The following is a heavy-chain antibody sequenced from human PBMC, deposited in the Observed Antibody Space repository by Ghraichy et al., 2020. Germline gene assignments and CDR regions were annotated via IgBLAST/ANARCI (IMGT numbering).Heavy chain of an antibody. V-gene: IGHV6-1*01. D-gene: IGHD3-9*01. Sequence: SQTLSLTCAISGDSVSSNSAAWNWIRQSPSRGLEWLGRTYYRSKWYNDYAVSVKSRITINPDTSKNQFSLQLNSVTPEDTAVYYCARDPTYYDILTGYYNEGIFDYWGQGTLVTVSS. CDR2: TYYRSKWYN. J-gene: IGHJ4*02. CDR1: GDSVSSNSAA. CDR3: ARDPTYYDILTGYYNEGIFDY.